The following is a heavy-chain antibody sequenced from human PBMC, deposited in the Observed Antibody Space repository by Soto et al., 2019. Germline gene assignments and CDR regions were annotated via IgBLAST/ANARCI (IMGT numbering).Heavy chain of an antibody. Sequence: EVQLLESGGGLVQPGGALRLSCAASGFTFSSHAMSWVRQAPGKGLEWLSSISGGAEGAYYADSVKGRFTISRDNSKNTLYLQMNSLRAKDTAVYYCARDLWWYLHWGQGTLVTVSS. V-gene: IGHV3-23*01. CDR1: GFTFSSHA. CDR3: ARDLWWYLH. J-gene: IGHJ4*02. D-gene: IGHD2-15*01. CDR2: ISGGAEGA.